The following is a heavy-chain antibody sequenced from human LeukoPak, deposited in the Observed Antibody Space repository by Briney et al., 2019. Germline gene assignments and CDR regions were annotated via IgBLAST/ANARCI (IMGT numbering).Heavy chain of an antibody. CDR2: ISSSGGNT. CDR1: AFTFTNFG. V-gene: IGHV3-23*01. Sequence: PGGSLRLSCAASAFTFTNFGMTWVRQAPGKGLEWVSGISSSGGNTYYADSVKGRFTISRDNSKNTLYLQMNSLRAEDTAVYYCARTPVSSYYDTSGRRDFDYWGQGTLVTVSS. CDR3: ARTPVSSYYDTSGRRDFDY. J-gene: IGHJ4*02. D-gene: IGHD3-22*01.